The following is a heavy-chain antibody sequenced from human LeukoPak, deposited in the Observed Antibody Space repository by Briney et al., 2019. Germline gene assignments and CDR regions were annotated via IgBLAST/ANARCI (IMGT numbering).Heavy chain of an antibody. CDR1: GFTFSSYS. D-gene: IGHD3-10*01. V-gene: IGHV3-48*02. Sequence: GGSLRLSCAASGFTFSSYSMNWVRQAPGKGLEWVSYISSSSLTIYYADSVKGRFTISRDNAKNSLYLQMNSLRDEETAVYYCARANYGSGSYRALDYWGQGTLVTVSS. J-gene: IGHJ4*02. CDR2: ISSSSLTI. CDR3: ARANYGSGSYRALDY.